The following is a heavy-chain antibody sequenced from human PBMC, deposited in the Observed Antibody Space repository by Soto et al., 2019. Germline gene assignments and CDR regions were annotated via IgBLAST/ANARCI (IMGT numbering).Heavy chain of an antibody. CDR2: IIPIFGTA. CDR3: ARGSLEGLLYYEDYYYSMDV. J-gene: IGHJ6*02. D-gene: IGHD3-3*01. CDR1: GGTFSSYA. Sequence: QVQLVQSGAEVKKPGSSVKVSCKASGGTFSSYAISWVRQAPGQGLEWMGGIIPIFGTANYAQKFQGRVTITADESTSTAYMELSSLRSEDTAVYYCARGSLEGLLYYEDYYYSMDVWGQGTTVTVSS. V-gene: IGHV1-69*01.